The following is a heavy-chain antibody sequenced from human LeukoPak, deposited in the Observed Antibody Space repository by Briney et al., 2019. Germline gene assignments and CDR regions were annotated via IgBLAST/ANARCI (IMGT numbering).Heavy chain of an antibody. J-gene: IGHJ3*02. Sequence: GASVKVSCTASGYTFSDYYIHWLRQAPGQGLEWMGWINPKSGVTNFAQYFQGRVTMTRDTSISTAYMELSRLRSDDTAVYYCARIELVPFDAFDIWGQGTMVTVSS. V-gene: IGHV1-2*02. CDR3: ARIELVPFDAFDI. CDR1: GYTFSDYY. CDR2: INPKSGVT. D-gene: IGHD6-6*01.